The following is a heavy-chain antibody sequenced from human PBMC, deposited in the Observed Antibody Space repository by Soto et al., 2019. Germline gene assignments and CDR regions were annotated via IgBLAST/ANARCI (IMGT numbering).Heavy chain of an antibody. CDR3: ARSEEDSDYYYYGMDV. J-gene: IGHJ6*02. Sequence: SQTLSLTCVGSGDTVSSNSVAWNWVRQSPSRGLEWLGRTYYRSRWYSDYAVSVRSRIDINADTSKDQVSLQLNSVTPEDTAVYYCARSEEDSDYYYYGMDVWGQGTTVTVSS. V-gene: IGHV6-1*01. CDR1: GDTVSSNSVA. CDR2: TYYRSRWYS. D-gene: IGHD2-15*01.